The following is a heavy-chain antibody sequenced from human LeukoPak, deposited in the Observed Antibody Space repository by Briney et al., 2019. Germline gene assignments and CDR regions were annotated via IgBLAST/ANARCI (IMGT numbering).Heavy chain of an antibody. CDR3: ARDESYGDYEGYYYYMDV. CDR1: GLTFSSYS. V-gene: IGHV3-21*01. D-gene: IGHD4-17*01. CDR2: ISSSSSYI. J-gene: IGHJ6*03. Sequence: GGSLRLSCAASGLTFSSYSMNWVRQAPGKGLEWVSSISSSSSYIYYAESVKGRFTISRDNAKNSLYLQMNRLGAEDTAVYYCARDESYGDYEGYYYYMDVWGKGTTVTVSS.